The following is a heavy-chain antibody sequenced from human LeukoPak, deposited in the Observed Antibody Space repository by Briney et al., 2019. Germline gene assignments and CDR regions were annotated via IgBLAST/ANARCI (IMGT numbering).Heavy chain of an antibody. CDR1: GYTLTELS. Sequence: ASVKVSCKVSGYTLTELSMHWVRQAPGKGLEWMGGFDPEDGETIYAQKFQGRVTMTEDTSTDTAYMELSSLRSEDTAVYYCARDLETTHPDAFDIWGQGTMVTVSS. V-gene: IGHV1-24*01. CDR3: ARDLETTHPDAFDI. J-gene: IGHJ3*02. D-gene: IGHD2-15*01. CDR2: FDPEDGET.